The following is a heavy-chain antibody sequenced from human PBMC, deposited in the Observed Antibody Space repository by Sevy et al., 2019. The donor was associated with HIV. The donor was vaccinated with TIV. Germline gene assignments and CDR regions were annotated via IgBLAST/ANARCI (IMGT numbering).Heavy chain of an antibody. Sequence: GGSLRLSCAASGFTFNMYWMTWVRQAPGKGLEWVANIKEDGSQKNYLDSVKGRFIISRDNAKESLYLQINSLRAEDPAVYYSARYCSGGSCYSRLPHYHYGMDVWGQGTTVTVSS. J-gene: IGHJ6*02. CDR3: ARYCSGGSCYSRLPHYHYGMDV. D-gene: IGHD2-15*01. CDR1: GFTFNMYW. V-gene: IGHV3-7*01. CDR2: IKEDGSQK.